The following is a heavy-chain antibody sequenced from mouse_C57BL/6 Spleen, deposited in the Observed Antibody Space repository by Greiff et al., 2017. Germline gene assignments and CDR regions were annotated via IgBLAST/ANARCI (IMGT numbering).Heavy chain of an antibody. CDR3: ARGENYYGSYWYFDV. D-gene: IGHD1-1*01. V-gene: IGHV1-47*01. CDR1: GYTFTTYP. CDR2: FHPYNDDT. Sequence: QVQLKQSGAELVKPGASVKMSCKASGYTFTTYPIEWMKQNHGKSLEWIGNFHPYNDDTKYNEKFKGKATLTVEKSSSTVYLELSRLTSDDSAVYYCARGENYYGSYWYFDVWGTGTTVTVSS. J-gene: IGHJ1*03.